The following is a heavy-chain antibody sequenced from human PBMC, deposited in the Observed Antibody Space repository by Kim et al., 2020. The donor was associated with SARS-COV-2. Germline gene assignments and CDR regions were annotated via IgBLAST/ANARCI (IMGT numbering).Heavy chain of an antibody. V-gene: IGHV3-66*01. D-gene: IGHD3-22*01. CDR2: IYSGGST. J-gene: IGHJ4*02. CDR3: ASGPTYYYDSSGYYYTDY. Sequence: GGSLRLSCAASGFTVSSNYMSWVRQAPGKGLECVSVIYSGGSTYYADSVKGRFTISRDNSKNTLYLQMNSLRAEDTAVYYCASGPTYYYDSSGYYYTDYWGQGTLGTVSS. CDR1: GFTVSSNY.